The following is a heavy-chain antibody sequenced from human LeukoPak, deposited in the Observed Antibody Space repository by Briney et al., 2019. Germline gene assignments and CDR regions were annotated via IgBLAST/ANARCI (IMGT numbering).Heavy chain of an antibody. J-gene: IGHJ3*02. Sequence: SETLSLTCTVSGGSISSYYWSWIRQPPGKGLEWIGYIYCSGSTNYNPSLKSRVTISVDTSKNQFSLKLSSVTAADTAVYYCARGIAAAGPQAFDIWGQGTMVTVSS. V-gene: IGHV4-59*13. D-gene: IGHD6-13*01. CDR1: GGSISSYY. CDR2: IYCSGST. CDR3: ARGIAAAGPQAFDI.